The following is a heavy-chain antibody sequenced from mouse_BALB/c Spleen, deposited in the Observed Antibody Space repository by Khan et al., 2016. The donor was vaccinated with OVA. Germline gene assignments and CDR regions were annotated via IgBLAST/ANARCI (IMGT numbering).Heavy chain of an antibody. Sequence: VQLQQPGAELVKPGASVNFSFTASGFNIKDTYMHLVKQKPEQCLDWIGRIDPANGNTKYDPNFQGNAYITSDTSSNTAYLQLSSLTSEDTAAYYGARINAWGQGTTLTVSS. CDR3: ARINA. CDR1: GFNIKDTY. CDR2: IDPANGNT. V-gene: IGHV14-3*02. J-gene: IGHJ2*01.